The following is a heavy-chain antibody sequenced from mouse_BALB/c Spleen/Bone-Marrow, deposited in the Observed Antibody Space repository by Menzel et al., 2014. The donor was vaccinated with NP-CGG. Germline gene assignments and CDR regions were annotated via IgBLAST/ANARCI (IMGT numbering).Heavy chain of an antibody. D-gene: IGHD1-1*01. Sequence: EVKVEESGGGLVHPGGSLKLSCAASGFDFSSYWMSWARQAPGKGLEWIGEINPDSSTINYTPSLKDKFIISRDNAKNTLYLQMSKVRSEDTALYYCARLNYYGNLFVWGAGTTVTVSS. CDR3: ARLNYYGNLFV. CDR2: INPDSSTI. V-gene: IGHV4-1*02. CDR1: GFDFSSYW. J-gene: IGHJ1*01.